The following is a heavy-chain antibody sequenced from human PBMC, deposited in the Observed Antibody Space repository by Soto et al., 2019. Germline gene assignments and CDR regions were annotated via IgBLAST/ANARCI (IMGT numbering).Heavy chain of an antibody. J-gene: IGHJ5*01. D-gene: IGHD3-22*01. CDR3: VKVVYYDFIGPPSTTAFDT. CDR2: ISGSGGST. Sequence: GGALRLSCAASGFAFSSYAMSWVRQAPGKGLEWVSAISGSGGSTYYADSVKGRFTISRDNSKNTLYLQMNSLRAEDTAVYYCVKVVYYDFIGPPSTTAFDTWGQGNVLTVSS. CDR1: GFAFSSYA. V-gene: IGHV3-23*01.